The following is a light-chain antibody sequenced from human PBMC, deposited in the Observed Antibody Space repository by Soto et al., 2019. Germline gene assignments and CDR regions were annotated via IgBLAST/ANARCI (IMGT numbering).Light chain of an antibody. Sequence: QSVLTQPPSASGSPGQSVAISCTGTSSDVGGYSYVSWYQQHPGKAPKLMIYEVSKRPSGVPDRFSGSKSGNTAFLTVSGLQAEDEADYYCSSYARNRDVLFGGGTKLTVL. CDR2: EVS. CDR3: SSYARNRDVL. V-gene: IGLV2-8*01. CDR1: SSDVGGYSY. J-gene: IGLJ2*01.